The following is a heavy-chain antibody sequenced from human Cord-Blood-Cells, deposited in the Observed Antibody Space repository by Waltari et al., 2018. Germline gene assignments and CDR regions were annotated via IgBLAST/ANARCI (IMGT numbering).Heavy chain of an antibody. D-gene: IGHD3-16*01. J-gene: IGHJ4*02. CDR1: GFTVSSNY. CDR2: IYSGGST. Sequence: EVQLVESGGGLIQPGGSLRLSCAASGFTVSSNYMSWVRQAPGKGLEWVSVIYSGGSTYYADSVKGRVTISRDNSKNTLYLQMNSLRAEDTAVYYCARGSQGWLIGSYYFDYWGQGTLVTVSS. CDR3: ARGSQGWLIGSYYFDY. V-gene: IGHV3-53*01.